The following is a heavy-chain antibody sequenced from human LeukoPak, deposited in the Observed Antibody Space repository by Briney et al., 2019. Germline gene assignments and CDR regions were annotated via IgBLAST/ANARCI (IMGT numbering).Heavy chain of an antibody. CDR3: ARDKTPTYYDILTRYYYYYYMDV. Sequence: ASVKVSCKASGYTFTGYYMHWVRQAPGQGRERMGWINPNSGGTNYAQKFQGRVTMTRDTSISTAYMELSRLRSDDTAVYYCARDKTPTYYDILTRYYYYYYMDVWGKGTTVTISS. J-gene: IGHJ6*03. D-gene: IGHD3-9*01. CDR2: INPNSGGT. CDR1: GYTFTGYY. V-gene: IGHV1-2*02.